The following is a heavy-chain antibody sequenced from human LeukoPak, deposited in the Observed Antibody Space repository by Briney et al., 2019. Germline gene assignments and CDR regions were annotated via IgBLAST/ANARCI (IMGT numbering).Heavy chain of an antibody. CDR3: ARLENWVFDY. Sequence: SQTLSLTCAIPGDSVSSNSAAWNWTRQSPTRGLEWLGRTYYRSKWRNDYAVSAKSRITVNPDTSKNQFSLQLFSVTPEDTAVYYCARLENWVFDYWGQGTLVTVSS. V-gene: IGHV6-1*01. CDR1: GDSVSSNSAA. CDR2: TYYRSKWRN. D-gene: IGHD7-27*01. J-gene: IGHJ4*02.